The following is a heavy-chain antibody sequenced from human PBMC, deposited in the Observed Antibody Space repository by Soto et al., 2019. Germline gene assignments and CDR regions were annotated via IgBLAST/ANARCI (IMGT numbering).Heavy chain of an antibody. CDR3: ASNYAYAEGYYWYRRDV. CDR1: GFTFSRYW. CDR2: INSDGRST. D-gene: IGHD3-16*01. V-gene: IGHV3-74*01. Sequence: EVQLVESGGGLVLPGGSLRLSCAASGFTFSRYWMHWVRQAPGKGLVWVSRINSDGRSTPYADSVKGRFTIPRDNAKNTLYLPMYRLRAGDTAVYYCASNYAYAEGYYWYRRDVWGQGTTVTVSS. J-gene: IGHJ6*02.